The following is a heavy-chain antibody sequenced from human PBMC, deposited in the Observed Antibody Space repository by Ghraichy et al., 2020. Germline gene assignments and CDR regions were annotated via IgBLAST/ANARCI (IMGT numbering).Heavy chain of an antibody. D-gene: IGHD2-2*01. CDR2: IYYSGST. J-gene: IGHJ4*02. Sequence: GSLRLSCTVSGGSISSYYWSWIRQPPGKGLEWIGYIYYSGSTNYNPSLKSRVTISVDTSKNQFSLKLSSVTAADTAVYYCARVEVYCSSTSCPFDYWGQGTLVTVSS. CDR3: ARVEVYCSSTSCPFDY. V-gene: IGHV4-59*01. CDR1: GGSISSYY.